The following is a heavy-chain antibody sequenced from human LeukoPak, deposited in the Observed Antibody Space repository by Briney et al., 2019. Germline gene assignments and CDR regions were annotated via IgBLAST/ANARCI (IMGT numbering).Heavy chain of an antibody. CDR2: IRRRAFGGTT. V-gene: IGHV3-49*04. CDR3: NSYYDSLPGFYKLRDYHYGLDV. Sequence: GGSLRLSCSASGFTFADFAMSWVRQAPGKGLEWVGFIRRRAFGGTTEYAASVKGRFTISRDDSKNIAYLQMNGLKTEDTAVYYCNSYYDSLPGFYKLRDYHYGLDVWGQGTTVLVSS. D-gene: IGHD3-9*01. J-gene: IGHJ6*02. CDR1: GFTFADFA.